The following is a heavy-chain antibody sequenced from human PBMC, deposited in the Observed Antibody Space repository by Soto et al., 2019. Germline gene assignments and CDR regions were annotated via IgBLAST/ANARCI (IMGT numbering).Heavy chain of an antibody. CDR3: ARSSGDYYYGMDV. Sequence: SETLSLTCAVYGGSFSDYYWSWIRQPPGKGLEWIGEINHSGSTNYNPSLKSRVSMSVDTSKNQFSLKLSSVTAADTAVYYCARSSGDYYYGMDVWGQGTTVTVSS. CDR1: GGSFSDYY. V-gene: IGHV4-34*01. J-gene: IGHJ6*02. D-gene: IGHD6-6*01. CDR2: INHSGST.